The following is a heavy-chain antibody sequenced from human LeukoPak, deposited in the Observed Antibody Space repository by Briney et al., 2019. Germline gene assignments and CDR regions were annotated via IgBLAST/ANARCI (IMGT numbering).Heavy chain of an antibody. Sequence: PGGSLRLSCAASGFTFSSYSMNWVRQAPGKGLEWVSYIGGTSSIIYYADSVRGRFTISRDNAKNSLYLQMNSLRAEDTAVYYCATSLPRFDYWGQGTLVTVSS. J-gene: IGHJ4*02. CDR2: IGGTSSII. CDR3: ATSLPRFDY. CDR1: GFTFSSYS. V-gene: IGHV3-48*01.